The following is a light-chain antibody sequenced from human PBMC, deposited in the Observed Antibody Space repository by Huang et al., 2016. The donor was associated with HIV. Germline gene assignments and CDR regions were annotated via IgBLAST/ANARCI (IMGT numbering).Light chain of an antibody. CDR3: QQYNNWPYT. V-gene: IGKV3-15*01. CDR1: QSVSSN. Sequence: EIVMTQSPATLSVSPGERDTLSCRASQSVSSNLAWYQQKPGQAPRLLIYGASTRATGSPARFSGSGSGTEFTLTISSLQSEDFAVYYCQQYNNWPYTFGQGTKLEIK. J-gene: IGKJ2*01. CDR2: GAS.